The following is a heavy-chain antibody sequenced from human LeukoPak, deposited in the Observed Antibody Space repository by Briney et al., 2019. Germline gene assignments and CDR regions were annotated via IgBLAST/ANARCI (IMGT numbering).Heavy chain of an antibody. D-gene: IGHD3-22*01. CDR1: GYTFTSYY. Sequence: GASVKVSCKASGYTFTSYYMHWVRQAPGQGLEWMGIINPSGGSTSYAQKFQGRVTITADESTSTAYMELSSLRSEDTAVYYCARDHSHPRNYYDSSGYSDAFDIWGQGTMVTVSS. CDR2: INPSGGST. J-gene: IGHJ3*02. V-gene: IGHV1-46*01. CDR3: ARDHSHPRNYYDSSGYSDAFDI.